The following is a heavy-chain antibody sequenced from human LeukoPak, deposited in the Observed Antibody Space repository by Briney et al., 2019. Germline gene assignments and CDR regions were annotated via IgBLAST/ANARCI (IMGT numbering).Heavy chain of an antibody. CDR2: IKSKTDGGTR. D-gene: IGHD3-16*01. CDR3: FLSPSFDYARGYFDF. J-gene: IGHJ4*02. Sequence: GGSLRLSCAASGFTFSKAWMNWVRQAPGKGLEWVGRIKSKTDGGTRDYAAPVKGRFAISRDDSKKTLYLQMNSLKTEDTAVYYCFLSPSFDYARGYFDFWGQGTLVTVSS. V-gene: IGHV3-15*01. CDR1: GFTFSKAW.